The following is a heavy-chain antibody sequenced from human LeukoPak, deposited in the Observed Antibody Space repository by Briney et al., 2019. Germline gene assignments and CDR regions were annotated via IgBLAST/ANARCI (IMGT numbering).Heavy chain of an antibody. CDR3: ANLGRAEYFQH. CDR2: ISYDGSNK. J-gene: IGHJ1*01. Sequence: GGSLRLSCAASGSTFSSYGMHWVRQAPGKGLEWVAVISYDGSNKYYADSVKGRFTISRDNSKNTLYLQMNSLRAEDTAVYYCANLGRAEYFQHWGQGTLVTVSS. V-gene: IGHV3-30*18. CDR1: GSTFSSYG.